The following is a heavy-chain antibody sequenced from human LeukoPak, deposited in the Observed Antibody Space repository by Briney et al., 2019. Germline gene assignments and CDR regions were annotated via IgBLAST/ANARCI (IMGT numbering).Heavy chain of an antibody. Sequence: GAPVKVSCKASGYTFSTYYVHWVRQAPGQGLEWMGWIKPDSGETNYAQKFQGRVIMTRDTSISTVYMELSRLRSDDTAGYYCARAGRGCSGNNCYPRGYGMDVWGQGTTVTVSS. CDR3: ARAGRGCSGNNCYPRGYGMDV. CDR1: GYTFSTYY. V-gene: IGHV1-2*02. J-gene: IGHJ6*02. CDR2: IKPDSGET. D-gene: IGHD2-15*01.